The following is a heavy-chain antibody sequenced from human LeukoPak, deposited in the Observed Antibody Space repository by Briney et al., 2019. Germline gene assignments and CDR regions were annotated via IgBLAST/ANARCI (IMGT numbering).Heavy chain of an antibody. V-gene: IGHV3-73*01. CDR3: AGGRGWYSPDY. J-gene: IGHJ4*02. CDR1: GFTFSGSA. Sequence: PGGSLRLSCAAPGFTFSGSAMHWVRQASGKRLEWVGRITSKPNSYETVYAASMNGRFTISRDDSKNTAYLQMNSLKTKDTAVYYCAGGRGWYSPDYWGQGTLVTVSS. CDR2: ITSKPNSYET. D-gene: IGHD6-19*01.